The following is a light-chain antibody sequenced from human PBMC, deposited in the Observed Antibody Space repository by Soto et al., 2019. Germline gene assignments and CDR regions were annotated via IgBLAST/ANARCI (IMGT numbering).Light chain of an antibody. V-gene: IGLV2-14*01. CDR1: SMDVGGSKY. J-gene: IGLJ1*01. CDR3: SSYTSSNTLEV. CDR2: EVS. Sequence: QSALIQPASVSGYPGQSITISCTGTSMDVGGSKYVSWYQHHPDRAPKLLIYEVSYRPSGVSSRFSGSKSGNTASLTISGLQAEDEADYYCSSYTSSNTLEVFGVGTKLTVL.